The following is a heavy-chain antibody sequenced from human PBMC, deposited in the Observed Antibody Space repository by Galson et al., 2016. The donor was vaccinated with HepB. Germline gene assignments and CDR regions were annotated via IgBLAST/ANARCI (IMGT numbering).Heavy chain of an antibody. CDR1: GYVFTSYV. V-gene: IGHV7-4-1*02. CDR2: INTKTGNS. Sequence: SCKASGYVFTSYVIHWMRQAPGQGLEWMGWINTKTGNSLYAQAFTGRFVLSVDTSVNTAYLQITSLESDDTAVYFCARGGTTALTPIGNWGQGVLVTVSS. D-gene: IGHD4-23*01. J-gene: IGHJ4*02. CDR3: ARGGTTALTPIGN.